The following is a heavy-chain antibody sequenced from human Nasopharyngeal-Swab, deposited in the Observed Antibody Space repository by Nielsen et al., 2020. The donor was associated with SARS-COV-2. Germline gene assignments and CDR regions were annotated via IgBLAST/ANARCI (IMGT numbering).Heavy chain of an antibody. V-gene: IGHV3-23*01. D-gene: IGHD2-8*01. CDR3: VKDGYCTNGVCGFDASDI. CDR1: GFTFSSYA. J-gene: IGHJ3*02. CDR2: ISGSGGST. Sequence: GESLKISCAASGFTFSSYAMSWVRQAPGKGLEWVSSISGSGGSTYYADSVKGRFTISRDNSKNTLYLQMNSLRAEDTALYYCVKDGYCTNGVCGFDASDIWGRGTMVTVSS.